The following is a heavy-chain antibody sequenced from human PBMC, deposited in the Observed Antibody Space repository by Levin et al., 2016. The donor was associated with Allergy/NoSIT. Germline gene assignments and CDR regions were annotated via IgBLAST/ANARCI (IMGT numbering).Heavy chain of an antibody. V-gene: IGHV3-23*01. CDR2: ISGSGGST. D-gene: IGHD2-15*01. CDR3: AKLVVVAASTAEKAYPYFDY. CDR1: GFTFSSYA. Sequence: GGSLRLSCAASGFTFSSYAMSWVRQTPGKGLEWVSAISGSGGSTYYADSMKGRFTISRDNSKNTLYLQMNSLRAEDTAVYYCAKLVVVAASTAEKAYPYFDYWGQGTLVTVSS. J-gene: IGHJ4*02.